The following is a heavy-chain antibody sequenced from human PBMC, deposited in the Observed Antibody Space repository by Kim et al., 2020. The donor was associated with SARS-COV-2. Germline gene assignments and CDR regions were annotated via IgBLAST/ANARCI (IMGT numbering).Heavy chain of an antibody. CDR3: ARGGATVTTLTYYFDY. CDR1: GFTFSSYA. V-gene: IGHV3-30*04. J-gene: IGHJ4*02. D-gene: IGHD4-17*01. Sequence: GGSLRLSCAASGFTFSSYAMHWVRQAPGKGLEWVAVISYDGSNKYYADSVKGRFTISRDNSKNTLYLQMNSLRAEDTAVYYCARGGATVTTLTYYFDYWGQGTLVTVSS. CDR2: ISYDGSNK.